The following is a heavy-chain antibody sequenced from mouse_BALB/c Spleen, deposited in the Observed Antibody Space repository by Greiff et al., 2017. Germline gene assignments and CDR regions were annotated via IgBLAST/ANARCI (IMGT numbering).Heavy chain of an antibody. D-gene: IGHD3-1*01. J-gene: IGHJ3*01. V-gene: IGHV1-67*01. CDR2: ISTYYGNT. CDR3: ARSELGLPFAY. CDR1: SYTFTDYA. Sequence: QVQLQQSGPELVRPGVSVKISCKGSSYTFTDYAMHWVKQSHAKSLEWIGVISTYYGNTNYNQKFKGKATMTVDKSSSTAYMELARLTSEDSVVYYCARSELGLPFAYWGQGTLVTVSA.